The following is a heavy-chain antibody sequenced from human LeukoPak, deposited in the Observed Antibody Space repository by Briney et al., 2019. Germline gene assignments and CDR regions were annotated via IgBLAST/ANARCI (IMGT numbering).Heavy chain of an antibody. CDR1: GFTCSSYA. D-gene: IGHD3-10*01. CDR2: ISGSGGST. J-gene: IGHJ4*02. CDR3: AKDLRGYYGSGSPSGLDY. Sequence: GGSLRLSCAASGFTCSSYAMSWVRQAPGKGLEWVSAISGSGGSTYYADSVKGRFTISRDNSKNTLYLQMNSLRAEATAVYYCAKDLRGYYGSGSPSGLDYWGQGTLVTVSS. V-gene: IGHV3-23*01.